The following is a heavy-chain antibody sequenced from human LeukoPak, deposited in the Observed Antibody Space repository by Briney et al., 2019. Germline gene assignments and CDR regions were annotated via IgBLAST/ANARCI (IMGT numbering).Heavy chain of an antibody. CDR1: GFTFSSYA. CDR2: ISYDGSNK. V-gene: IGHV3-30-3*01. CDR3: ARDRGRITIFGTFDY. J-gene: IGHJ4*02. Sequence: GGSLRLSCAASGFTFSSYAMHWVRQAPGKGLEWVAVISYDGSNKYYADSVKGRFTISRDNSKNTLYLQMNSLRAEDTAVYYCARDRGRITIFGTFDYWGQGTLVTVSS. D-gene: IGHD3-3*01.